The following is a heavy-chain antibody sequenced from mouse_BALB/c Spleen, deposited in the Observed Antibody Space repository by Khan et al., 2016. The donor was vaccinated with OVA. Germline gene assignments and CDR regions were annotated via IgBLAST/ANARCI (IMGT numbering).Heavy chain of an antibody. CDR1: GYTFTSYT. D-gene: IGHD2-14*01. CDR2: INPSSGYT. V-gene: IGHV1-4*01. Sequence: QIQLVQSGAELARPGASVKMSRKASGYTFTSYTIHWIKQRPGQGLEWIGYINPSSGYTNYNQKFKDKATLTADKSSTTAYMQLSSLTSDDSAVYYCARDGAYYRNDGWFAYWGQGTLVTVSA. J-gene: IGHJ3*01. CDR3: ARDGAYYRNDGWFAY.